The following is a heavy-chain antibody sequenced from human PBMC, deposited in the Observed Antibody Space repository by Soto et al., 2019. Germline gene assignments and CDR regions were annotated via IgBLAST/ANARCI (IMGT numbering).Heavy chain of an antibody. CDR1: GGSISSYY. CDR3: ARGLREYYYDSSGYYFDY. D-gene: IGHD3-22*01. Sequence: SETLSLTCTVSGGSISSYYWSWIRQPPGKGLEWIGNIYYSGSTNYNPSLKSRVTISVDTSKNQFSLKLSSVTAADTAVYYCARGLREYYYDSSGYYFDYWGQGTLVTVSS. V-gene: IGHV4-59*01. J-gene: IGHJ4*02. CDR2: IYYSGST.